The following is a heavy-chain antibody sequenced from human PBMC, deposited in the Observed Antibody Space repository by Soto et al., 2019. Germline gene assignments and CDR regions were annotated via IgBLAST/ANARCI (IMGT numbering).Heavy chain of an antibody. D-gene: IGHD3-9*01. Sequence: PSETLSLTCTVSGGSISSYYWSWIRQPPGKGLEWIGYIYYSGSTNYNPSLKSRVTITVNTSKNQFSLKLTSVTAADTAVYYCARHGTGYYLPDRWGQGTLVTVSS. CDR3: ARHGTGYYLPDR. V-gene: IGHV4-59*01. CDR1: GGSISSYY. CDR2: IYYSGST. J-gene: IGHJ5*02.